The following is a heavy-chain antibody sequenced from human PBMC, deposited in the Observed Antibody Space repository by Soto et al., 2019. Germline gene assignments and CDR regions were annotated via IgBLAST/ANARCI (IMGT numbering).Heavy chain of an antibody. D-gene: IGHD3-3*01. V-gene: IGHV1-8*01. CDR1: GYTFTIYD. CDR3: ARVGYDFWSGYYRAAFDI. CDR2: MNPNSGNT. Sequence: ASVKVSCKASGYTFTIYDINWVRQATGQGLEWMGWMNPNSGNTGYAQKFQGRVTMTRNTSISTAYMELSSLRSEDTAVYYCARVGYDFWSGYYRAAFDIWGQGTMVTVSS. J-gene: IGHJ3*02.